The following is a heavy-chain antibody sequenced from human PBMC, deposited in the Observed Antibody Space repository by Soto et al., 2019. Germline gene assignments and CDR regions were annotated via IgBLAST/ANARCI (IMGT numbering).Heavy chain of an antibody. Sequence: QVQLQQWGAGLLKPSETLSLTCAVYGGSFSGYYWSWIRQPPGKGLEWIGEINHSGSTNYNPSLKSRVTISVDTSKNQFSLKLSSVTAADTAVCYCARGRPRGYSYGYQPYWGQGTLVTVSS. J-gene: IGHJ4*02. D-gene: IGHD5-18*01. CDR2: INHSGST. CDR3: ARGRPRGYSYGYQPY. V-gene: IGHV4-34*01. CDR1: GGSFSGYY.